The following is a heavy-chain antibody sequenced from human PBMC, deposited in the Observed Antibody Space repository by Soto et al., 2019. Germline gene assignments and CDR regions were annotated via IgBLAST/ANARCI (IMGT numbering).Heavy chain of an antibody. CDR3: AHSRNLITEDAQVGDFDY. CDR2: IYWDDDE. Sequence: QINLKESGPTLVKPTQPLTLTCSFSGFSLTTAGAGVGWVRQSPGEALEWLALIYWDDDERYSPSLKTKLTITKDTSKNRVVLKMTSMAPVDTATYYCAHSRNLITEDAQVGDFDYWGQGTLVTVSS. V-gene: IGHV2-5*02. J-gene: IGHJ4*02. D-gene: IGHD3-10*01. CDR1: GFSLTTAGAG.